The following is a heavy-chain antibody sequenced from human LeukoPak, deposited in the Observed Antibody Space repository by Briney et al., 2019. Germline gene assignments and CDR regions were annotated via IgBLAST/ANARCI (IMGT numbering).Heavy chain of an antibody. D-gene: IGHD3-10*01. Sequence: GGSLRLSCVASRFTFSNYGMHWVRQAPGMGLEWVSSITSSASYIYYADAVKGRFTISRDDAKNSLYLQMDTLRAEDTAVYYCARDGRGWRGEVLFDYWGQGTLVTVSS. CDR3: ARDGRGWRGEVLFDY. V-gene: IGHV3-21*01. J-gene: IGHJ4*02. CDR1: RFTFSNYG. CDR2: ITSSASYI.